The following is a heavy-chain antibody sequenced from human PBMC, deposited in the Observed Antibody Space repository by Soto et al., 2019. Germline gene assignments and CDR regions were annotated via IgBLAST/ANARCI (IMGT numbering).Heavy chain of an antibody. CDR3: AHKRDVSRGFKS. J-gene: IGHJ5*01. CDR1: GFSFSINGVA. V-gene: IGHV2-5*02. Sequence: QITLKESGPTLVKPTQTLTLTCTFSGFSFSINGVAVGWIRQPPGQALEWLALIYWDDDQRYNPSLKNRLPIXKXXSRNQVVLTMTNMDPVDTATYYCAHKRDVSRGFKSWGQGTLVTVSS. CDR2: IYWDDDQ.